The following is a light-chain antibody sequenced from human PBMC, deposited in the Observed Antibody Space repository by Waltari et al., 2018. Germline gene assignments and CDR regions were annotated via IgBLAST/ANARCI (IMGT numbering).Light chain of an antibody. Sequence: QSSLTQPASVSGSPGQSITISCRRTSRYLRNVNFLSWYQQYPCKAPKLIIYDVNNRPSGVSDRFSGSTSGNTASLTISGLQAEDEADYYCSLYTTNTRVCGGGTKLTGL. V-gene: IGLV2-14*03. CDR2: DVN. CDR1: SRYLRNVNF. CDR3: SLYTTNTRV. J-gene: IGLJ3*02.